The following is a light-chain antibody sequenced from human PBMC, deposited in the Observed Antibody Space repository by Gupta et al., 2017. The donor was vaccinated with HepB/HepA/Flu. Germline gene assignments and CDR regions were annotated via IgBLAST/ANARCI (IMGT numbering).Light chain of an antibody. CDR2: GVR. CDR3: CSHAPSDF. V-gene: IGLV2-14*03. CDR1: SNDIGAYNY. J-gene: IGLJ1*01. Sequence: QYALTQPASMSGSPGQSITIPCTGPSNDIGAYNYVPWYQQHPGKAPKLIISGVRNRPSRVSDRCSGSKYGNTASLTISGLLAEDEADYYGCSHAPSDFFGTGTKVSVL.